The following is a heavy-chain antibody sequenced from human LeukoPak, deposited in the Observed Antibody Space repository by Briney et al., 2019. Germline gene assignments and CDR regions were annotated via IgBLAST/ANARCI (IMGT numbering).Heavy chain of an antibody. D-gene: IGHD3-22*01. CDR3: AKETYYDSSGAPLFDY. J-gene: IGHJ4*02. CDR1: GFTFSNYA. V-gene: IGHV3-23*01. Sequence: PGGSLRLSCAASGFTFSNYAMSWVRQAPGKGLEWVSDISGSGGSTYYPDSVKGRFTISRDNSKNTLYLQMNSLRAEDTAVYYCAKETYYDSSGAPLFDYWGQGTLVTVSS. CDR2: ISGSGGST.